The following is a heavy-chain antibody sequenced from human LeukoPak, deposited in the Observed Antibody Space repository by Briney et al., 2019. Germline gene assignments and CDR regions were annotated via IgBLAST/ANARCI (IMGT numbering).Heavy chain of an antibody. J-gene: IGHJ4*02. CDR1: GFTFDDCA. D-gene: IGHD6-19*01. CDR3: AKDIAVAGGVADY. CDR2: ISGDGGST. V-gene: IGHV3-43*02. Sequence: GGSLSLSCAVSGFTFDDCAMLWARQARGKGLEWVSLISGDGGSTFYADSVKGRFTISRDNSKNSLYLQMNSLRTEDTALYYCAKDIAVAGGVADYWGQGTLVTVSS.